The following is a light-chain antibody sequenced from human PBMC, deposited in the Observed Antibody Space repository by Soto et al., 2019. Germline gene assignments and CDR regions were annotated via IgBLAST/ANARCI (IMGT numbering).Light chain of an antibody. CDR3: QQSYSTPWT. J-gene: IGKJ1*01. Sequence: MSQSPASVSATIGDRVTITCRASQSISSYLNWYQQKPGKAPKLLIYAASSLQSGVPSRFSGSGSGTDFTLTISSLQPEDFATYYCQQSYSTPWTFGQ. V-gene: IGKV1-39*01. CDR1: QSISSY. CDR2: AAS.